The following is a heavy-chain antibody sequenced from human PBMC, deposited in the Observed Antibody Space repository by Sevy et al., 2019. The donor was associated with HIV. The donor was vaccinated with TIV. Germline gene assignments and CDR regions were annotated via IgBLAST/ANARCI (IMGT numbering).Heavy chain of an antibody. J-gene: IGHJ4*02. D-gene: IGHD5-12*01. CDR2: IYYSGST. CDR1: GGSVSSGSYY. V-gene: IGHV4-61*01. CDR3: ARVTPYSGYELFDY. Sequence: SETPSLTCTVSGGSVSSGSYYWSWIRQPPGKGLEWIGYIYYSGSTNYNPSLKSRVTISVDTSKNQFSLKLSSVTAADTAVYYCARVTPYSGYELFDYWGQGTLVTVSS.